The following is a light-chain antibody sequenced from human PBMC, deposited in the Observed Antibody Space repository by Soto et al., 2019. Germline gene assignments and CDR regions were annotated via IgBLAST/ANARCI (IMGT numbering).Light chain of an antibody. CDR3: QERSGWPRGT. V-gene: IGKV3-11*01. Sequence: EIVMTQSPSTLSVSPGERSTLSVMASQSVSSNLAWFQQKPGQTPRLLILAASQRAAGVPARFRGSGSGTDFTLTISSLEPEDFAVYYCQERSGWPRGTFGGGTKVDIK. CDR2: AAS. J-gene: IGKJ4*01. CDR1: QSVSSN.